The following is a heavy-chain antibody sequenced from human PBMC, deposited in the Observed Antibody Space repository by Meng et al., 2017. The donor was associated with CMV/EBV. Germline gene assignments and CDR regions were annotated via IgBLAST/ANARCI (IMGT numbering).Heavy chain of an antibody. CDR2: IKQDGSEK. V-gene: IGHV3-7*01. CDR1: GFTFSSYW. CDR3: ASTIVVPAAPGLYYFDY. Sequence: GGSLRLSCAASGFTFSSYWMSWVRQAPGKGLEWVTNIKQDGSEKYYVDSVKGRFTISRDNAKNSLYLQMNSLRAEDTAVYYCASTIVVPAAPGLYYFDYWGQGTLVNVSS. J-gene: IGHJ4*02. D-gene: IGHD2-2*01.